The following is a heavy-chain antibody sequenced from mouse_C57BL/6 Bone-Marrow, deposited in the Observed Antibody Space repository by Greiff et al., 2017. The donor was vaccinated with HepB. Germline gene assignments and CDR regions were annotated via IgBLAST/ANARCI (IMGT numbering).Heavy chain of an antibody. CDR1: GYTFTSYW. CDR3: ANYYGSSYYFDD. V-gene: IGHV1-55*01. CDR2: IYPGSGST. D-gene: IGHD1-1*01. Sequence: VQLQQPGAELVKPGASVKMSCKASGYTFTSYWITWVKQRPGQGLEWIGDIYPGSGSTNYNEKFKSKATLTVDTSSSTAYMQLSSLTSEDSAVYYCANYYGSSYYFDDWGQGTTLTVSS. J-gene: IGHJ2*01.